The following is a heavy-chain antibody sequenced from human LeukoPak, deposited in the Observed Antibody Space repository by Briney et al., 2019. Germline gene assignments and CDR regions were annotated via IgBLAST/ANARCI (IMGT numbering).Heavy chain of an antibody. CDR1: GYTFTGYY. J-gene: IGHJ4*02. Sequence: ASVKVSCKASGYTFTGYYMHWVRQAPGQGLEWMGWINPNSGGTNYAQKFQGRVTMTRDTSISTAYMELSRLRSDDTAVYYCARAGPGKGGNIDYWGQGTLVTVSS. V-gene: IGHV1-2*02. CDR3: ARAGPGKGGNIDY. CDR2: INPNSGGT. D-gene: IGHD4-23*01.